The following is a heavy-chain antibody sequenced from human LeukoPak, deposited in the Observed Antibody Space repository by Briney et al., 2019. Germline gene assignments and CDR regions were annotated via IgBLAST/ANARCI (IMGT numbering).Heavy chain of an antibody. D-gene: IGHD6-13*01. V-gene: IGHV1-2*02. Sequence: ASVKVSCKASGYTFTGYYMHWVRQAPGQGLEWMGWINPDSGGTNYAQKFQGRVTITADKSTSTAYMELSSLRSEDTAVYYCARDSPMYSSSWYSYYYYGMDVWGKGTTVTVSS. CDR1: GYTFTGYY. CDR2: INPDSGGT. CDR3: ARDSPMYSSSWYSYYYYGMDV. J-gene: IGHJ6*04.